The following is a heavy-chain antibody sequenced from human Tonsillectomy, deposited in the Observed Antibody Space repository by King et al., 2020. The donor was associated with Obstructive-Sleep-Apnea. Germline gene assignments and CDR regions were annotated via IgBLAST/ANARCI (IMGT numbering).Heavy chain of an antibody. CDR1: GVSISGSSYY. CDR3: ATLPDKSGWYLDY. V-gene: IGHV4-39*01. J-gene: IGHJ4*02. Sequence: QMQLQESGPGLVKPSETLSLTCSVSGVSISGSSYYWGWIRQPPGKGLEWIGNIYYSGSTYYNPSLKSRVIISVDMSKNQFSLKLSSVTAADTAVYYCATLPDKSGWYLDYWGQGTLVTVSS. CDR2: IYYSGST. D-gene: IGHD6-19*01.